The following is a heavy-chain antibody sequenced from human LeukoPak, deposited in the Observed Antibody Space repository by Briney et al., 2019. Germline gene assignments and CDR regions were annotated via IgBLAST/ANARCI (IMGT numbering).Heavy chain of an antibody. V-gene: IGHV1-2*02. CDR1: GYTFTGYY. Sequence: ASVKVSCKASGYTFTGYYMHWVRQAPGQGLEWMGWINPNSGGTNYAQKFRGRVTMTRDTSISTAYMELSRLRSDDTAVYYCARAGYYYDSSGYWDYFDYWGQGTLVTVSS. CDR2: INPNSGGT. CDR3: ARAGYYYDSSGYWDYFDY. J-gene: IGHJ4*02. D-gene: IGHD3-22*01.